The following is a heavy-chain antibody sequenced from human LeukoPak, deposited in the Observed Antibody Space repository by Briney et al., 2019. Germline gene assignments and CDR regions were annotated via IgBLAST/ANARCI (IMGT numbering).Heavy chain of an antibody. V-gene: IGHV3-66*01. CDR2: IYSGGST. J-gene: IGHJ6*02. CDR3: AREGPYYYYYGMDV. Sequence: GSLRLSCAASGFTVSSNYMSWVRQAPGKGLEWVSVIYSGGSTYYADSVKGRFTISRDNSKNTLYLQMNSLRDEDTAVYYCAREGPYYYYYGMDVWGQGTTVTVSS. CDR1: GFTVSSNY.